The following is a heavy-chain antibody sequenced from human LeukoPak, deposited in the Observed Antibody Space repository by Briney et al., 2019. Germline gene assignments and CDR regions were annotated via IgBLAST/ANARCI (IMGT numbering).Heavy chain of an antibody. J-gene: IGHJ3*01. CDR2: VYPGDSDT. CDR3: ARHGSDCSSTSCHAAFDF. D-gene: IGHD2-2*01. CDR1: AYSFTSYW. Sequence: GESLKISCRGSAYSFTSYWIGWVRQMPGKGLEWTGIVYPGDSDTRYSPSFQGQVTISADKSISTAYLQWSSLKASDTAMYYCARHGSDCSSTSCHAAFDFWGQGTMVTVSS. V-gene: IGHV5-51*01.